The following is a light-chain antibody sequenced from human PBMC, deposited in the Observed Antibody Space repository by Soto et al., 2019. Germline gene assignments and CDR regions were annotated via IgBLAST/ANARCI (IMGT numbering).Light chain of an antibody. V-gene: IGKV1-5*03. CDR1: QTISSW. Sequence: DIQLTQSSSSLSGSAGDTVTITCRASQTISSWVAWYQQKPGKAPKLLIDKASTLKSGVPSRCSGSGAGTDFTLTSTSLQSEDFGVYFCQQYKDWPTTFGQGTKVDIK. CDR3: QQYKDWPTT. J-gene: IGKJ1*01. CDR2: KAS.